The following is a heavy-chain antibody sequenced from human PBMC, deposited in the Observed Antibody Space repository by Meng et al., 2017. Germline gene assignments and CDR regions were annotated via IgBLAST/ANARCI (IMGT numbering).Heavy chain of an antibody. J-gene: IGHJ4*02. CDR1: GYTFTSYG. CDR3: ARGNYGDYLYYFDY. D-gene: IGHD4-17*01. V-gene: IGHV1-18*01. CDR2: ISAYNGNT. Sequence: VESGAWVEKPGASVNVSCKASGYTFTSYGFIWVRQAPGQGLEWMGWISAYNGNTNYAKKLQGRVTMTTDTSTSTAYMELRSLRSDDTAVYYCARGNYGDYLYYFDYWGQGTLVTVSS.